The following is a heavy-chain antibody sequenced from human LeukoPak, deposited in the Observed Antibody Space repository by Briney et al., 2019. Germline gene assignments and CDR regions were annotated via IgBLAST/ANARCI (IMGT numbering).Heavy chain of an antibody. CDR3: ARDPRPSSGWRPFDY. V-gene: IGHV3-7*01. J-gene: IGHJ4*02. Sequence: PGGSLRLSCAASGFTFSSYWMSWVRQAPGKGLEWVANIKQDGSEKYYVDSVKGRFTISRDNAKNSLYLLMNSLRAEDTAVYYCARDPRPSSGWRPFDYWGQGTLVTISS. CDR2: IKQDGSEK. D-gene: IGHD6-19*01. CDR1: GFTFSSYW.